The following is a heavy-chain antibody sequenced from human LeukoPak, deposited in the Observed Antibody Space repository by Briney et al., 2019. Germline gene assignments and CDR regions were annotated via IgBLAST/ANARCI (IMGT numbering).Heavy chain of an antibody. CDR3: ARDRGIAAAETDY. J-gene: IGHJ4*02. CDR1: GFTFSSYS. Sequence: GGSLRLSCAASGFTFSSYSVNWVRQAPGKGLEWVSSISSSSSYIYYADSVKGRFTISRDNAKNSLYLQMNSLRAEDTAVYYCARDRGIAAAETDYWGQGTLVTVSS. D-gene: IGHD6-13*01. CDR2: ISSSSSYI. V-gene: IGHV3-21*01.